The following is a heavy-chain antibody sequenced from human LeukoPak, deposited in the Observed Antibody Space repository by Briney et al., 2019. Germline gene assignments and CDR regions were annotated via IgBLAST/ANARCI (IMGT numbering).Heavy chain of an antibody. V-gene: IGHV4-59*01. Sequence: SETLSLTCTVSGGSISSYYWSWIRQPPGKGLEWIGYIYYSGSTNYNPSLKSRVTISVDTSKNQFSLKLSSVTAADTAVYYCARCTDYYYGMDVWGQGTTVTVSS. CDR1: GGSISSYY. CDR3: ARCTDYYYGMDV. CDR2: IYYSGST. J-gene: IGHJ6*02.